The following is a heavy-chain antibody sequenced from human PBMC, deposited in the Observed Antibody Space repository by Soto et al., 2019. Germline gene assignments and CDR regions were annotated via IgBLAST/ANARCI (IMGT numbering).Heavy chain of an antibody. J-gene: IGHJ4*02. Sequence: EVQLVESGGGLVQPGGSLRLSCAASGFTFSRYEMNWVRQAPGKGLEWVSFIDGSGTNIYYADSVKGRFTISRDNAKNSLSLQMNSLRVEDTAVYYCAREAAVTWIDYWGQGTLVTVSS. V-gene: IGHV3-48*03. D-gene: IGHD4-17*01. CDR3: AREAAVTWIDY. CDR2: IDGSGTNI. CDR1: GFTFSRYE.